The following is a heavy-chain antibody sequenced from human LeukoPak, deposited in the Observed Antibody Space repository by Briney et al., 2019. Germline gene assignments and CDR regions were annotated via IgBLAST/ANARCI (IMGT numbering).Heavy chain of an antibody. CDR1: GGSISSSSYY. Sequence: SETLSLTCTVSGGSISSSSYYWGWIRQPPGKGLEWIGSIYYSGSTYYNPSLKSRVTISVDTSKNQFSLKLSSVTAADTAVYYRARGGGWPRNWFDPWGQGTLVTVSS. CDR2: IYYSGST. D-gene: IGHD6-19*01. J-gene: IGHJ5*02. V-gene: IGHV4-39*07. CDR3: ARGGGWPRNWFDP.